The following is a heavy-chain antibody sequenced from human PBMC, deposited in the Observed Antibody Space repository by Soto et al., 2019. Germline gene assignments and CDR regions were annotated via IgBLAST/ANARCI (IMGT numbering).Heavy chain of an antibody. CDR2: IIPSVGTA. CDR1: GYTFTSYY. J-gene: IGHJ5*02. Sequence: GASVKVSCNASGYTFTSYYMRWVRQAPGQGLEWMGVIIPSVGTADYAQKFQGRDTSTADESTSTAYMELSSLRSEDTAVYYCARESRWFDPWGQGTLVTVSS. CDR3: ARESRWFDP. V-gene: IGHV1-69*13.